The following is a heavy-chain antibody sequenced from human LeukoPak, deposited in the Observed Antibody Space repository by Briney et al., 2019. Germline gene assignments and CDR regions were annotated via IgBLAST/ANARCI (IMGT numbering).Heavy chain of an antibody. CDR1: GGSFSSHY. CDR2: INYSGTT. CDR3: ARGPEGSGSYIFDY. Sequence: PSETLSLTCTVSGGSFSSHYWSWIRQPPGKGLEWIGYINYSGTTNYNPSLKSRVTLSVDTSKNQFSLMLTSVTAADTAVYYCARGPEGSGSYIFDYWGQGTLVTVSS. J-gene: IGHJ4*02. D-gene: IGHD3-10*01. V-gene: IGHV4-59*11.